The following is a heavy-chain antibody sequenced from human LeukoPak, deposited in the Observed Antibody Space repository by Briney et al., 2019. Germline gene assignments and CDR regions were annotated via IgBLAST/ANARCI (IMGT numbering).Heavy chain of an antibody. V-gene: IGHV3-21*01. CDR3: ARIMTQQMVFDY. Sequence: PGGSLRLSCAASGFTFSSYEMNWVRQAPGKGLEWVSFISSSGSYIYYADSVKGRFTISRDNAKNSLYLQMNSLRAEDTAVYYCARIMTQQMVFDYWGQGTLVTVSS. CDR1: GFTFSSYE. CDR2: ISSSGSYI. D-gene: IGHD6-13*01. J-gene: IGHJ4*02.